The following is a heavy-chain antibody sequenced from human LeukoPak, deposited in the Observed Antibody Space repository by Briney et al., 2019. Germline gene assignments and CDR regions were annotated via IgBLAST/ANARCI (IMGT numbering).Heavy chain of an antibody. CDR1: GGSFSGYY. Sequence: SETLSLTCAVYGGSFSGYYWSWIRQPPGKGLEWIGEINHSGSTNYNPSLKSRVTISVDTSKNQFSLKLSSVTAADTAVYYCARGKAEWLANFRPNRFDYWGQGTLVTVSS. CDR3: ARGKAEWLANFRPNRFDY. D-gene: IGHD6-19*01. J-gene: IGHJ4*02. V-gene: IGHV4-34*01. CDR2: INHSGST.